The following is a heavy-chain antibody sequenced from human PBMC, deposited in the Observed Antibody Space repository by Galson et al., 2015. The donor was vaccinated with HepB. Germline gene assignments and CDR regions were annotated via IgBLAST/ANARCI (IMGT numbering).Heavy chain of an antibody. Sequence: LRLSCAASGFTFSSYGMHWVRQAPGKGLEWVAVISYDGSNKYYADSVKGRFTISRDNSKNTLYLQMNSLRAEDTAVYYCANSGSTRGVGDYWGQGTLVTASS. V-gene: IGHV3-30*18. CDR3: ANSGSTRGVGDY. J-gene: IGHJ4*02. CDR2: ISYDGSNK. D-gene: IGHD1-26*01. CDR1: GFTFSSYG.